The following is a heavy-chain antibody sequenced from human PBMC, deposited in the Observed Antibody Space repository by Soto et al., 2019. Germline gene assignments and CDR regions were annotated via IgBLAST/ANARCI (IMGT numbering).Heavy chain of an antibody. J-gene: IGHJ4*02. Sequence: GSLRLSCAASGFTFSSYAMSWVRQAPGKGLEWVSAISGSGGSTYYADSVKGRFTISRDNAKNTLYLQMNSLRAEDTAVYYCAKAGVIAARHDQYYFDYWGQGTLVTVS. CDR2: ISGSGGST. D-gene: IGHD6-6*01. CDR3: AKAGVIAARHDQYYFDY. V-gene: IGHV3-23*01. CDR1: GFTFSSYA.